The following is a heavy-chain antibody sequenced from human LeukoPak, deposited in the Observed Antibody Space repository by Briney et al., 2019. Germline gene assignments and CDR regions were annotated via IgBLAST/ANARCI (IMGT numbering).Heavy chain of an antibody. CDR2: MHDSGST. Sequence: SETLSLTCTVSGGSISSYYWSWIRQTPGKGLEWIAYMHDSGSTYNNPSLKTRLSISIDTSKNQFSLKLHSVTAADTAVYYCARVVAAAGNNWFDPWGQGTLVTVSS. V-gene: IGHV4-59*12. CDR3: ARVVAAAGNNWFDP. CDR1: GGSISSYY. J-gene: IGHJ5*02. D-gene: IGHD6-13*01.